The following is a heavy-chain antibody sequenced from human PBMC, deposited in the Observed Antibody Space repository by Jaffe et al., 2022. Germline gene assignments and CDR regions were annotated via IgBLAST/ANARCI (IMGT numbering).Heavy chain of an antibody. CDR1: GYTFTNYW. CDR3: VKPVHKPD. J-gene: IGHJ4*02. V-gene: IGHV5-51*03. Sequence: EVQLVQSGAEVKKPGESLKISCKASGYTFTNYWIAWVRQMPGKGLEWMGIIYPGDSDTTYSPSFQGQVTISADKSINTAYLQWSSLKASDTAMYYCVKPVHKPDWGQGTPVTVSS. CDR2: IYPGDSDT. D-gene: IGHD2-21*01.